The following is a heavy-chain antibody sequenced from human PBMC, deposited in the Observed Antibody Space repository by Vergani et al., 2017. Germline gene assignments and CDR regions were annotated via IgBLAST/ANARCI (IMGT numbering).Heavy chain of an antibody. V-gene: IGHV3-30-3*01. CDR2: ISFDGTNE. CDR3: VRDRVLCAGCRCYTEAWDY. D-gene: IGHD2-2*02. CDR1: GFALNRHA. J-gene: IGHJ4*02. Sequence: QVQLVESGGGVVQPGTSLRLSCVVSGFALNRHAMYWVRQAPGKGLEWVVGISFDGTNEYYPDLVKGRFNISRDIAKNTLYLQVRSLRLDDTGVYHCVRDRVLCAGCRCYTEAWDYWGQGTPVTVSS.